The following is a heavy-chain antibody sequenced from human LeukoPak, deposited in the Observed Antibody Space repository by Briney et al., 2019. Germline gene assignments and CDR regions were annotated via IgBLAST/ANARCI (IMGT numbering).Heavy chain of an antibody. CDR2: IKSKTDGGST. J-gene: IGHJ4*02. V-gene: IGHV3-15*01. D-gene: IGHD5/OR15-5a*01. CDR1: GFTFSNAW. Sequence: GGSLRLSCAASGFTFSNAWMSWVRQAPGKGLEWVGRIKSKTDGGSTDYAAPVKGRFTISRDNAKNSLYLQMNSLRAEDTAVYYCARQKCLRGPDVEYFDYWGQGTLVTVSS. CDR3: ARQKCLRGPDVEYFDY.